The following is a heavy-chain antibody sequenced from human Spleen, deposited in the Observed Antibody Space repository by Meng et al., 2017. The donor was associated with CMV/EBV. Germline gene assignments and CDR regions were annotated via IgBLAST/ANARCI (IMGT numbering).Heavy chain of an antibody. CDR1: GFTFSSYR. CDR3: ARDAYCSSTSCYKGNSYYYGMDV. J-gene: IGHJ6*02. CDR2: ISSSSYI. Sequence: GGSLRLSCAASGFTFSSYRLNWVRQAPGKGLEWVSSISSSSYIYYADSVKGRFTISRDNAKNSLYLQMNSLRAEDTAVYYCARDAYCSSTSCYKGNSYYYGMDVWGQGTTVTVSS. D-gene: IGHD2-2*02. V-gene: IGHV3-21*01.